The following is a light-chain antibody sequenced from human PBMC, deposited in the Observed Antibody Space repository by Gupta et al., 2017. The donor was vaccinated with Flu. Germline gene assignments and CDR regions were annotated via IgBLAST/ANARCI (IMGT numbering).Light chain of an antibody. Sequence: QSVLTQPPSASGTPGQRVTISCSGSSSNIGSNYVYWYQQLPGTAPKLLIYRNNQRPSGVADRCSASKSGTSASLAISGLRSEDEADYYCAAWDDGLRVRGVFGGGTKLTVL. CDR1: SSNIGSNY. J-gene: IGLJ3*02. CDR3: AAWDDGLRVRGV. CDR2: RNN. V-gene: IGLV1-47*01.